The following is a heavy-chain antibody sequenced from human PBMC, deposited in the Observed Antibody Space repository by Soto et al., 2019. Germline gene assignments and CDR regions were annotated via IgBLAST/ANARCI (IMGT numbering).Heavy chain of an antibody. D-gene: IGHD6-6*01. CDR2: ISYDGSNK. CDR3: AKVPRSDFDY. Sequence: QVQLVESGGGVVQPGRSLRLSCAASGFTFSSYGMHWVRQAPGKGLEWVAVISYDGSNKYYADFVKGRFTISRDNSKNTLYLQMNSLRAEDTAVYHCAKVPRSDFDYWGQGTLVTVSS. J-gene: IGHJ4*02. V-gene: IGHV3-30*18. CDR1: GFTFSSYG.